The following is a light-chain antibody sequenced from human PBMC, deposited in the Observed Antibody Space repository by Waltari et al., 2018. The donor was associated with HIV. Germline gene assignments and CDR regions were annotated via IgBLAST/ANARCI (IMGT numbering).Light chain of an antibody. CDR2: ANS. CDR1: KSNIGAGHD. Sequence: QSLLTQPPSVSATPGQRITISCTGNKSNIGAGHDVHWYRQLPGTAPRLLIFANSNRPSGVPDRISGSKSTASASLAITGLQAEDEGYDYCQSSDIRLHGLWVFGGGTKVTVL. CDR3: QSSDIRLHGLWV. J-gene: IGLJ3*02. V-gene: IGLV1-40*01.